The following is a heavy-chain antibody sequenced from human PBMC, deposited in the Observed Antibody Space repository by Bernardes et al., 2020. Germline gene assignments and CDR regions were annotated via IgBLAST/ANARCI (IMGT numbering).Heavy chain of an antibody. Sequence: ASVKVSCKVSGYTLTELSMHWVRQAPGKGLEWMGGLDPEDGETIYAQKFQGRVTMTEDTSTDTAYMELSSLRSEDTAVYYCATHYDILTGYYLFDYWGQGTLVTVSS. CDR2: LDPEDGET. D-gene: IGHD3-9*01. V-gene: IGHV1-24*01. J-gene: IGHJ4*02. CDR1: GYTLTELS. CDR3: ATHYDILTGYYLFDY.